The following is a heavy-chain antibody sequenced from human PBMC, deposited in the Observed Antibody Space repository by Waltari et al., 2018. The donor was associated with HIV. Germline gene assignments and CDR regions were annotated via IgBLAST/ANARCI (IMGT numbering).Heavy chain of an antibody. V-gene: IGHV3-23*01. Sequence: EVQVLESGGGLVQPGGSLRLSCAASGFTFSAYAMGWVRQAPGRVLELVSAIGRSGATTFYADSVKGRFTISRDNSKTTLYLQMNSLRAEDTAVYYCARGHRETVTTLRFDPWGQGTLVTVSS. D-gene: IGHD4-17*01. J-gene: IGHJ5*02. CDR1: GFTFSAYA. CDR2: IGRSGATT. CDR3: ARGHRETVTTLRFDP.